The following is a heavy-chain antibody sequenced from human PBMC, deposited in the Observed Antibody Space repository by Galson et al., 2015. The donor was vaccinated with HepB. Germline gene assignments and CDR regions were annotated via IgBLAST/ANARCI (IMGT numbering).Heavy chain of an antibody. CDR3: ATVSSSWSYDAFDI. J-gene: IGHJ3*02. CDR2: MYMRGTT. V-gene: IGHV4-4*07. Sequence: WIRQPAGEGLEWIGRMYMRGTTNYNPSLQSRVTMSVDTSKNLLSLILTSVTAADTAVYYCATVSSSWSYDAFDIWGQGTVVIVSS. D-gene: IGHD6-13*01.